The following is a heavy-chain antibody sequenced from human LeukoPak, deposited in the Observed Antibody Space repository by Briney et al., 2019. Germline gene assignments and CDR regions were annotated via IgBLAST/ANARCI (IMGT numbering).Heavy chain of an antibody. J-gene: IGHJ4*02. V-gene: IGHV3-21*01. D-gene: IGHD5-18*01. CDR2: ISGSSSYI. CDR3: ARRATTERGHSYGLDY. Sequence: PGGSRRLSCAASGFPFSSYFMNWVRQAPGKGLEWVSSISGSSSYIYDADSVKGRFTISRDNAKNSLYLQMNSLRAEDTAVYYCARRATTERGHSYGLDYWGQGTLVTVSS. CDR1: GFPFSSYF.